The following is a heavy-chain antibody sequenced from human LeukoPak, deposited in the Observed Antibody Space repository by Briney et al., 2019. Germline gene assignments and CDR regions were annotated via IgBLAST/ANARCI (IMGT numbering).Heavy chain of an antibody. D-gene: IGHD3-3*01. CDR1: GFTFSGYW. CDR2: IKQDGSEK. CDR3: ARGHPYYDFWSGYLKYYYYYYGMDV. J-gene: IGHJ6*02. Sequence: PGGSLRLSCAASGFTFSGYWMSWVRQAPGKGLEWVANIKQDGSEKYYVDSVKGRFTISRDNAKNSLYLQMNSLRAEDTAVYYCARGHPYYDFWSGYLKYYYYYYGMDVWGQGTTVTVSS. V-gene: IGHV3-7*03.